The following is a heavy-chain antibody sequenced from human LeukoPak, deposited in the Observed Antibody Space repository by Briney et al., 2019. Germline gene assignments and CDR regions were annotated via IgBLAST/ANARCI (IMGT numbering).Heavy chain of an antibody. CDR2: IYYSGST. Sequence: ASETLSLTCTVSGGSISSYYWNWIRQPPGKGLEWIGYIYYSGSTNYNPSLKSRVTISVDTSKNQFSLKLSSVTAADTAVYYCARGLMMAVAGRGEFHYWGQGTLVTVSS. CDR1: GGSISSYY. J-gene: IGHJ4*02. D-gene: IGHD6-13*01. V-gene: IGHV4-59*01. CDR3: ARGLMMAVAGRGEFHY.